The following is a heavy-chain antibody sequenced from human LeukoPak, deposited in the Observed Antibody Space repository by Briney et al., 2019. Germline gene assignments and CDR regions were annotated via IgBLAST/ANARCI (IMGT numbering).Heavy chain of an antibody. J-gene: IGHJ4*02. V-gene: IGHV1-18*01. D-gene: IGHD4-23*01. Sequence: ASVKVSCKASGYTFTNYHITWVRQAPGQGLEWMGWISAYSGNTNYAQKLQGRVTMTTDKSTNTAYMELRSLRSDDTVVYYCARVGYAGNFFDYWGQGTLVTVSS. CDR1: GYTFTNYH. CDR3: ARVGYAGNFFDY. CDR2: ISAYSGNT.